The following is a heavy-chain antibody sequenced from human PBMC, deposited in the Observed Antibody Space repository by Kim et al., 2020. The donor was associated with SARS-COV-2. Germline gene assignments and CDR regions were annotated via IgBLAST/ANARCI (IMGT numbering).Heavy chain of an antibody. D-gene: IGHD6-13*01. CDR2: IYSGGST. V-gene: IGHV3-53*01. J-gene: IGHJ6*01. CDR3: AREGGSSWYHQTDDFGM. Sequence: GGSLRLSCAASGFTVSSYYMSWVRQAPGKGLEWVSAIYSGGSTNYDASVKDRLTITRDNSTNKLELQKNSLRAEDTAVYYCAREGGSSWYHQTDDFGM. CDR1: GFTVSSYY.